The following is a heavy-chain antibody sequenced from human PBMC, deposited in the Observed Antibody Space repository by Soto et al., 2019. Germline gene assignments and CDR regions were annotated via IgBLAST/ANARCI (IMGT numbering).Heavy chain of an antibody. D-gene: IGHD5-12*01. CDR1: GGTFSNYA. V-gene: IGHV1-69*15. Sequence: QVHLVQSGAEVKKPGSSVNVSCKASGGTFSNYAITWVRQAPGQGLEWVGRIIPIFGTTNVAQKFQGRVTMNAEESTTTAYMELSGLRSYDTDVYYCAKDGGADGYCGNWLDPWGQGTLVTVSS. J-gene: IGHJ5*02. CDR3: AKDGGADGYCGNWLDP. CDR2: IIPIFGTT.